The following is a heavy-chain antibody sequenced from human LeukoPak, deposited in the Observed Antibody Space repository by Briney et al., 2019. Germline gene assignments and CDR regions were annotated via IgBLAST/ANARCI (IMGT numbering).Heavy chain of an antibody. CDR3: ARDLAAVPGPRMDV. Sequence: GRSLRLSCAASGFTFSSYAMHWVRQAPGKGLEWVAVISYDGSNKYYADTVKGRFTISRDNSKNTLYLQMNSLRGEDTAVYYCARDLAAVPGPRMDVWGQGTTVTVSS. CDR2: ISYDGSNK. CDR1: GFTFSSYA. D-gene: IGHD6-19*01. V-gene: IGHV3-30-3*01. J-gene: IGHJ6*02.